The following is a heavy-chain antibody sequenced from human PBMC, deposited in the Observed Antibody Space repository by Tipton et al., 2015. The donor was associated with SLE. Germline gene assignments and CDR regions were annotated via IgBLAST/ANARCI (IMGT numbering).Heavy chain of an antibody. V-gene: IGHV4-39*07. CDR1: GDSITSGGYF. CDR3: ARLHGYSYGLNWFDP. D-gene: IGHD5-18*01. CDR2: IYYTGTTT. Sequence: TLSLTCTLSGDSITSGGYFWSWIRQPPGKGLEWIGSIYYTGTTTYYNSFLKSRVTVSVDTSKNQFSLRLTSVIAADTAVYYCARLHGYSYGLNWFDPWGQGTLISVSS. J-gene: IGHJ5*02.